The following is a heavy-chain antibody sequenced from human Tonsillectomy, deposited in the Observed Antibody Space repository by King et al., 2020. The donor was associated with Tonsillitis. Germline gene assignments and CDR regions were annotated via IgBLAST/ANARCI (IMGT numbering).Heavy chain of an antibody. V-gene: IGHV3-30*02. D-gene: IGHD3-22*01. Sequence: VQLVESGGGVAQPGGSLRLSCAASGFTFSSYGMHWVRQAPGKGLEWVAFIQYDGRNTYYADSVKGRFTISRDNSKNTLYVQMNSLRAEDTAVYYCAKDLRAYYFAGSGSTFDYWGQGTLVTVSS. J-gene: IGHJ4*02. CDR1: GFTFSSYG. CDR2: IQYDGRNT. CDR3: AKDLRAYYFAGSGSTFDY.